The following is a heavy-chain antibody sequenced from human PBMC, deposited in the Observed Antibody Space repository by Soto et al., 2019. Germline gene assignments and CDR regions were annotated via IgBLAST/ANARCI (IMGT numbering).Heavy chain of an antibody. CDR3: ARGPPLGY. V-gene: IGHV4-30-2*01. J-gene: IGHJ4*02. CDR1: GGSISSGGYS. Sequence: ASETLSLTCAVSGGSISSGGYSWSWIRQPPGKGLEWIGYIYHSGSPYYNPSLKSRVTISVDRSKNQFSLKLSSVTAADTAVYYCARGPPLGYWGQGTMVTVSS. CDR2: IYHSGSP.